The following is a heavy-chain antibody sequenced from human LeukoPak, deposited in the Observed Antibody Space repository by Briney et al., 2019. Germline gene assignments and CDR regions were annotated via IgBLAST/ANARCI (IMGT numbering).Heavy chain of an antibody. CDR1: GFTFSIYS. CDR2: TNNIGRDK. D-gene: IGHD5-18*01. J-gene: IGHJ6*01. Sequence: GGSLRLSCAASGFTFSIYSMTWVRQAPGKELDWVSVTNNIGRDKFYADSVKGRFTISRDNSKNTVYLQMNSLRAEDTAVYYCAKDRLSSYGPSGYYYGMDVWGQGTTVTVSS. V-gene: IGHV3-23*01. CDR3: AKDRLSSYGPSGYYYGMDV.